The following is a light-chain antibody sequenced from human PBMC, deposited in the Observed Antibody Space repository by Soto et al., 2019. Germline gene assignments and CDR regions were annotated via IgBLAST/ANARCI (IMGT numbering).Light chain of an antibody. Sequence: AIRLTQSPSSFSSSTGDNATITCRASQGIGNSLAWYQQKPGKAPNLLIYDASTLHTGVPARFSGSGSGTDFTLTITRLQSEDFATYYCQHYYNYPLTFGGGTKVEIK. CDR1: QGIGNS. CDR3: QHYYNYPLT. V-gene: IGKV1-8*01. J-gene: IGKJ4*01. CDR2: DAS.